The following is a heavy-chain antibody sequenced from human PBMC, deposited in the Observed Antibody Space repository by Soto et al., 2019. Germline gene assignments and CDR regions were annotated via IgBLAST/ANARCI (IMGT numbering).Heavy chain of an antibody. D-gene: IGHD3-9*01. V-gene: IGHV3-11*01. J-gene: IGHJ4*02. CDR1: GFTFSDYY. CDR2: ISSSGSTI. Sequence: GESLKISCAASGFTFSDYYMSWIRQAPGKGLEWVSYISSSGSTIYYADSVKGRFTISRDNAKNSLYLQMNSLRAEDTAVYYCARGVYDILTGYPPFFDYWGQGTLVTVSS. CDR3: ARGVYDILTGYPPFFDY.